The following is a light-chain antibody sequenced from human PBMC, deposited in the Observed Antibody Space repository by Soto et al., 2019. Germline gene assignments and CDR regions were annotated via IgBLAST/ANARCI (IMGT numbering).Light chain of an antibody. Sequence: IVLTQSPGTLSLSPGEKATLSCRASQSVSSSYLAWYQQKPGQAPRLLIYGASSRATGIPDRFSGSGSGTDCTLTISRLEPEDFAVYYCQQYGSSPFTFGPGTKVDIK. CDR3: QQYGSSPFT. J-gene: IGKJ3*01. V-gene: IGKV3-20*01. CDR1: QSVSSSY. CDR2: GAS.